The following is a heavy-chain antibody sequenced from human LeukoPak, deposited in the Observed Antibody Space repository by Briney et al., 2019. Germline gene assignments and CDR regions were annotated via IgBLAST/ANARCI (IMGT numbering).Heavy chain of an antibody. D-gene: IGHD6-13*01. Sequence: GSVTVSCKASGYTFTGYYMHWVRQAPGQGLEWMGWINPNSGGTNYAQKFQGRVTMTRDTSISTAYMELSRLRSDDTAVYYCARDRIAAAGTYRPLDYWGQGTLVTVSS. V-gene: IGHV1-2*02. CDR3: ARDRIAAAGTYRPLDY. CDR2: INPNSGGT. J-gene: IGHJ4*02. CDR1: GYTFTGYY.